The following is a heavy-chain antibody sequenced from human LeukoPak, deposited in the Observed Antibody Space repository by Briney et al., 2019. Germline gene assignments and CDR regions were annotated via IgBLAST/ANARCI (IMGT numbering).Heavy chain of an antibody. D-gene: IGHD3/OR15-3a*01. CDR2: ISSSGSTI. J-gene: IGHJ3*02. V-gene: IGHV3-11*04. CDR3: ARDGWTGTAYDAFDI. CDR1: GFTFSDYY. Sequence: PGGSLRLSCAASGFTFSDYYMSWIRQAPGKGLEWVSYISSSGSTIYYADSVKGRFTISRDNAKNSLYLQMNSLRAEDTAVYYCARDGWTGTAYDAFDIWGQGTMVTVSS.